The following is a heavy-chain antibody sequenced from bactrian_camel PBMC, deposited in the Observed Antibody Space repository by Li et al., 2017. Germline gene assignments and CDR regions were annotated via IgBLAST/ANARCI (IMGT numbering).Heavy chain of an antibody. CDR3: AIDGTTVATKVAPGTIPRCTDAEEGY. J-gene: IGHJ6*01. D-gene: IGHD2*01. Sequence: DVQLVESGGGLVQPGGSLTLSCVASGFPFSSYGLSWDRLPPGKDLEYVSTINSNGSTYYRTTVEGRFSISRDNAKNTVYLQMNRLKTEDTAMYYCAIDGTTVATKVAPGTIPRCTDAEEGYWGQGTQVTFS. CDR1: GFPFSSYG. V-gene: IGHV3S40*01. CDR2: INSNGST.